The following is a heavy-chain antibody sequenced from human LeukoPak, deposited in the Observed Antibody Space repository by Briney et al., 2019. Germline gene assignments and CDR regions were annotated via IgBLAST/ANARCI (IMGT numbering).Heavy chain of an antibody. CDR2: INGDGSST. Sequence: GGSLRLSCADSGFTFSSYWMHWVRQAPGKELVWVSRINGDGSSTTYADSVKGRFTISRDNAKNTLYLQMNGLRAEDTAVYYCARDLVVTSAYWGQGILVTVSS. J-gene: IGHJ4*02. CDR3: ARDLVVTSAY. V-gene: IGHV3-74*01. D-gene: IGHD2-2*01. CDR1: GFTFSSYW.